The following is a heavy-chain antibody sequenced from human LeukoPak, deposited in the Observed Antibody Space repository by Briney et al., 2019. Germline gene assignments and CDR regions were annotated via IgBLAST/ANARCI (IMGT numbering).Heavy chain of an antibody. CDR3: AKGDIVVVTGAFDI. V-gene: IGHV3-30*18. D-gene: IGHD2-21*02. Sequence: GGSLRLSCAASGFTISSYGMHWVRQAPGKGLEWVAVISYDGSNKYYADSVKGRFTISRDNSKNTLYLQMNSLRAEDTAVYYCAKGDIVVVTGAFDIWGQGTMVTVSS. J-gene: IGHJ3*02. CDR2: ISYDGSNK. CDR1: GFTISSYG.